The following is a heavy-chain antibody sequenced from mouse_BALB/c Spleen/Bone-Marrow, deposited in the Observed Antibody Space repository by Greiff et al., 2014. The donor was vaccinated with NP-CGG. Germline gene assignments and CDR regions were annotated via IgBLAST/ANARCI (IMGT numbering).Heavy chain of an antibody. D-gene: IGHD1-2*01. Sequence: QVQLKQSGVELGKPGASGKLSCKASGNTFTSYDIKWVRQRPEQGLEWIGWIFPGDSTTKYNEKFKGKATLTTDKSSSTVHMQLSRLTSEDSAVYFCVRSRLRDLYFDVWGAGTTVTISS. J-gene: IGHJ1*01. CDR1: GNTFTSYD. CDR3: VRSRLRDLYFDV. CDR2: IFPGDSTT. V-gene: IGHV1S56*01.